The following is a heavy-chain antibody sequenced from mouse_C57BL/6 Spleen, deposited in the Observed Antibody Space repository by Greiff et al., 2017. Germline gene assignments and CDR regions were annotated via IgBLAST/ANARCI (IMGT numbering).Heavy chain of an antibody. Sequence: QVHVKQPGAELVMPGASVKLSCKASGYTFTSYWMHWVKQRPGQGLEWIGEIDPSDSYTNYNQKFKGKSTLTVDKSSSTAYMQLSSLTSEDSAVYYCARGNWDGYWGQGTTLTVSS. V-gene: IGHV1-69*01. CDR3: ARGNWDGY. J-gene: IGHJ2*01. D-gene: IGHD4-1*01. CDR1: GYTFTSYW. CDR2: IDPSDSYT.